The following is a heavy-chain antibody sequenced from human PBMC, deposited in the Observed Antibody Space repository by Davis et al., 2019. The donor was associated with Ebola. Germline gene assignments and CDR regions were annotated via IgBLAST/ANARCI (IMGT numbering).Heavy chain of an antibody. D-gene: IGHD6-19*01. Sequence: ASVKVSCKASGYTFTSYDINWVRQATGQGLEWMGWMNPNSGNTGYAQKFQGRVTMTRNTSISTAYMELSSLRSEDTAVYYCAREVIAVAGKGYDNWFDPWGQGTLVTVSS. CDR2: MNPNSGNT. CDR3: AREVIAVAGKGYDNWFDP. J-gene: IGHJ5*02. CDR1: GYTFTSYD. V-gene: IGHV1-8*01.